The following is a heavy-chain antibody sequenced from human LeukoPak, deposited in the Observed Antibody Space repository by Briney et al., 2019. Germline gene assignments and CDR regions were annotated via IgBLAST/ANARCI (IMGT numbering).Heavy chain of an antibody. CDR3: ARDTAGSTPYYYYYYMDV. D-gene: IGHD1-26*01. CDR2: IYTSGST. Sequence: SETLSLTCTVSGGSISSGSYYWSWIRQPAGKGLEWIGRIYTSGSTNYNPSLKSRVTISVDTSKNQFSLKLSSVTAADTAVYYCARDTAGSTPYYYYYYMDVWGKGTTVTVSS. V-gene: IGHV4-61*02. J-gene: IGHJ6*03. CDR1: GGSISSGSYY.